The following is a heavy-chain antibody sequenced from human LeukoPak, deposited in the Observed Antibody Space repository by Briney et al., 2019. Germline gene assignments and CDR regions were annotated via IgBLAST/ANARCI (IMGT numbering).Heavy chain of an antibody. V-gene: IGHV4-4*07. CDR2: IYTSGST. CDR1: GGSISSYY. Sequence: TSETLSLTCTVSGGSISSYYWSWIRQPAGKGLEWTGRIYTSGSTNYNPSLKSRVTMSVDTSKKQFSLRLSSVTAADTAVYYCARDMNSESYFVGHDAFDIWGRGTMVTVSS. CDR3: ARDMNSESYFVGHDAFDI. J-gene: IGHJ3*02. D-gene: IGHD1-26*01.